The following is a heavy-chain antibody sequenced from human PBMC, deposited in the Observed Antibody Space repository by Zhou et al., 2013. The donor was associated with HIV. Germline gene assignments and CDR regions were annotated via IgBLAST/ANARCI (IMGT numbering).Heavy chain of an antibody. CDR3: ARGVGSGWSQDYYYYMDV. Sequence: QVQLVQSGAEVKKPGSSVKVSCKASGGTFSSYAISWVRQAPGQGLEWMGGIIPIFGTANYAQKFQGRVTITTDESTSTAYMELSSLRSEDTAVYYCARGVGSGWSQDYYYYMDVWGKGTTVTVSS. J-gene: IGHJ6*03. D-gene: IGHD6-19*01. V-gene: IGHV1-69*05. CDR1: GGTFSSYA. CDR2: IIPIFGTA.